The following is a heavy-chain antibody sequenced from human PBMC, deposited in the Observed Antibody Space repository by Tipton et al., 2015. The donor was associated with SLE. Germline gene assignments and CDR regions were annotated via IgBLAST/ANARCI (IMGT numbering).Heavy chain of an antibody. CDR2: IYYNGDT. V-gene: IGHV4-39*07. CDR1: GVSISSTSYY. J-gene: IGHJ5*02. Sequence: TLSLTCTVSGVSISSTSYYWGWIRQPPGKGLEWIGSIYYNGDTYYNPSLKSRVTISLDTVKNQFSLKVNSVTAADTAVYYCARVGVKCSSTSCYTDWFDPWGQGTLVTVSS. CDR3: ARVGVKCSSTSCYTDWFDP. D-gene: IGHD2-2*01.